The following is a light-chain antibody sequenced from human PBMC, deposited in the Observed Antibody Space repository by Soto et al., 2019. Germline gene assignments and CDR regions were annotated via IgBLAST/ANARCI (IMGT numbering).Light chain of an antibody. V-gene: IGLV1-40*01. CDR1: SSNIGAGYD. CDR2: DNT. Sequence: QSVLTQPPSVSGAPGQRVTISCTGSSSNIGAGYDVHWYQQLPGTAPKLLIYDNTNRPSGVPDRFSASKSGTSASLAITGLQAEDEADYYCQSFDISLSAVAIGGGTKLTVL. CDR3: QSFDISLSAVA. J-gene: IGLJ2*01.